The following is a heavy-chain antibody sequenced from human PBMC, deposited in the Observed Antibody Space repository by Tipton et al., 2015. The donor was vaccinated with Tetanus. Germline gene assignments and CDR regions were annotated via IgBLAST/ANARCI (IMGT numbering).Heavy chain of an antibody. Sequence: GSLRLSCAASGFTFSGSAMHWVRQASGKGLEWVGRIRSKANSYATAYAASVKGRFTISRDDSKNTAYLQMNSLKTEDTAVYYCTRLRYCSSTSCYDYWGQGTLVTVSS. V-gene: IGHV3-73*01. D-gene: IGHD2-2*01. CDR1: GFTFSGSA. CDR2: IRSKANSYAT. CDR3: TRLRYCSSTSCYDY. J-gene: IGHJ4*02.